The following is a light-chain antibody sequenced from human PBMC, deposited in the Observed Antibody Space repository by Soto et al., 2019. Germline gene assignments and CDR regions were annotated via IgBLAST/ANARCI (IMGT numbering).Light chain of an antibody. Sequence: QSVLTQPPSASGTPGQKVFISCSGSSSNIGGTNYAYWYQQLPGAAPKLLMHSNNLRPTGVPERISGSKFGTAASLAISGLRSVDEAVYYCASWDDRLGAVIFGGGTKVTVL. CDR2: SNN. V-gene: IGLV1-47*02. CDR1: SSNIGGTNY. J-gene: IGLJ2*01. CDR3: ASWDDRLGAVI.